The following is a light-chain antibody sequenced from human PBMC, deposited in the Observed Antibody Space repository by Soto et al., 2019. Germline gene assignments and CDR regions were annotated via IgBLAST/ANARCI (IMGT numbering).Light chain of an antibody. CDR2: SNN. J-gene: IGLJ3*02. V-gene: IGLV1-44*01. CDR3: AAWDDSLNGWV. CDR1: SSNIGSNT. Sequence: QSVLTQPPSASGTPGQRVTISCSGSSSNIGSNTVNWYQQLPGTAPKLLIYSNNQRPSEVPDRFSGSKSGTSASLAISGLQSEDEADYYCAAWDDSLNGWVFGGGTQLTV.